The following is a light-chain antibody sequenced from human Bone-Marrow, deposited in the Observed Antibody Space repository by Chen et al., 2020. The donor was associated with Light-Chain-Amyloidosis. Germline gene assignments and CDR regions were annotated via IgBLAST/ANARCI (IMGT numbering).Light chain of an antibody. CDR3: QSAGISGTYGLI. CDR2: RDT. J-gene: IGLJ2*01. V-gene: IGLV3-25*03. Sequence: SYELTQPPSASVSPGQKARITCSGDDLPTKYASWYQQKPGQAPILVLHRDTEWPSEICERFSGSIPLTTATLTPSGVHSEDEAVHHCQSAGISGTYGLIFGGATKLTV. CDR1: DLPTKY.